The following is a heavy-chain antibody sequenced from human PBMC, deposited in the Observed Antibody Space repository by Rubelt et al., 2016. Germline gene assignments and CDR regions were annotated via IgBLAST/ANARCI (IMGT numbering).Heavy chain of an antibody. CDR3: ARHARWGIVVVVAATDY. CDR2: IYYSGST. CDR1: GGSFSGYY. V-gene: IGHV4-34*01. J-gene: IGHJ4*02. D-gene: IGHD2-15*01. Sequence: QVQLQQWGAGLLKPSETLSLTCAVYGGSFSGYYWSWIRQPPGKGLEWIGYIYYSGSTYYNPSLNSRVTISVDTSKNQFSLKLSSVTAADTAVYYCARHARWGIVVVVAATDYWGQGTLVTVSS.